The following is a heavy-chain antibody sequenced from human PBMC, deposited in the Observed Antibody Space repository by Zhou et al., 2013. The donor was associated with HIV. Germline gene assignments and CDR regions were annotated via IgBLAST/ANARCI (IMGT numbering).Heavy chain of an antibody. V-gene: IGHV1-2*02. J-gene: IGHJ4*02. CDR2: INPNSGGT. CDR3: ARDEGLEVTAIDF. D-gene: IGHD2-21*02. Sequence: QVQLVQSGAEVKKPGSSVRVSCKASGFTFTNYAVSWVRQAPGQGLEWMGWINPNSGGTNYAQKFQGRVIMTRDTSISTAYMEVTRLRSDDTAVYYCARDEGLEVTAIDFWGQGTLVTVSP. CDR1: GFTFTNYA.